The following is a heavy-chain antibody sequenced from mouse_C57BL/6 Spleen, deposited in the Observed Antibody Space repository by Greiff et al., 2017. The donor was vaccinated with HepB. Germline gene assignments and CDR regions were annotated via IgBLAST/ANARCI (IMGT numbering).Heavy chain of an antibody. Sequence: VQLQQSGPELVKPGASVKISCKASGYTFTDYYMNWVKQSHGKSLEWIGDINPNNGGTSYNQKFKGKATLTVDKSSSTAYMALRSLTSEDSAVYYCARERNGGGFDYWGQGTTLTVSS. CDR3: ARERNGGGFDY. CDR1: GYTFTDYY. V-gene: IGHV1-26*01. CDR2: INPNNGGT. J-gene: IGHJ2*01.